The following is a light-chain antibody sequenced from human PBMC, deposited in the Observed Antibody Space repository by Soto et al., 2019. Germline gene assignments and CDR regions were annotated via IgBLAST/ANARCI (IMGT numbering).Light chain of an antibody. V-gene: IGKV3-11*01. Sequence: TQSPSTLSASVGDRVTITCRASQSISSWLAWYQQKPGQAPRLLIYEVSNRATGIPARFSGSGSGADFTLTISSLEPGDFALYYCQQHINWPLTFGGGTKV. J-gene: IGKJ4*01. CDR1: QSISSW. CDR2: EVS. CDR3: QQHINWPLT.